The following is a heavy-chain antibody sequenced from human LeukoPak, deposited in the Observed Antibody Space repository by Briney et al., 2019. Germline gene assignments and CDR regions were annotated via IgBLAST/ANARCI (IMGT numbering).Heavy chain of an antibody. D-gene: IGHD4-17*01. CDR3: ARDPTVTNFHDAFDI. V-gene: IGHV3-7*05. CDR1: GFTFSSYW. J-gene: IGHJ3*02. CDR2: IKQDGSQK. Sequence: GGFLRLSCAASGFTFSSYWMSWVRQAPGKGLEWVATIKQDGSQKEYVDSVKGRFAISRDNAKNSLYLQMNSLRAEDTAVYYCARDPTVTNFHDAFDIWGQGTMVTVSS.